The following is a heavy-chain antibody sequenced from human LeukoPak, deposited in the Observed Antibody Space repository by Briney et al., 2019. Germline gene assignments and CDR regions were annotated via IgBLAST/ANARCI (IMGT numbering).Heavy chain of an antibody. CDR2: IAYDGSYA. J-gene: IGHJ4*02. Sequence: PGGSLRLSCAASGFTVSSNYMSRVRQAPGKGLEWVAVIAYDGSYAYYADSVKGRFTISRDNSKNTLFLQMNSLRPEDTAVYYCAKSNSGWYVPPSDWGQGTLVTVSS. V-gene: IGHV3-30*18. D-gene: IGHD6-19*01. CDR1: GFTVSSNY. CDR3: AKSNSGWYVPPSD.